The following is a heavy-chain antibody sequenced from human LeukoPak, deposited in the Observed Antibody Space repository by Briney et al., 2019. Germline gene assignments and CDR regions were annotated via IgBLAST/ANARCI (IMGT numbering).Heavy chain of an antibody. CDR3: AKAIAAPVWYFDL. J-gene: IGHJ2*01. V-gene: IGHV3-23*01. CDR1: RFTFSSYA. D-gene: IGHD6-13*01. Sequence: GGSLRLSCAASRFTFSSYAMSWVRQAPGKGLEWVSTISGRGDSTYYADSVKGWFTISRDNSRNTLYLQMNTLRAEDTAVYYCAKAIAAPVWYFDLWGRGTLVTVSS. CDR2: ISGRGDST.